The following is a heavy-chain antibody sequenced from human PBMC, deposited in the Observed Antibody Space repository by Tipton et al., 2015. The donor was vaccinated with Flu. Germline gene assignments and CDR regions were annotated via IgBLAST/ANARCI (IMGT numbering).Heavy chain of an antibody. J-gene: IGHJ3*02. CDR2: ISWNSGSL. CDR1: GFTFDDYV. V-gene: IGHV3-9*01. CDR3: AKDDRPLQHHAFDS. D-gene: IGHD1-1*01. Sequence: AVSGFTFDDYVIYWVRQAPGKGLEWVSGISWNSGSLGYADSVKGRFTISRDNAMNSLYLQMNSLRAEDTALYYYAKDDRPLQHHAFDSWGQGTMVTVSS.